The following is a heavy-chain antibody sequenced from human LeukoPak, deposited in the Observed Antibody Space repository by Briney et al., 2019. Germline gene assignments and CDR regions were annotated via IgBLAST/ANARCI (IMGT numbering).Heavy chain of an antibody. J-gene: IGHJ4*02. CDR3: ARGRRGYGSGSFSAEFDY. Sequence: GGSLRLSCAASGFTFSSYAMHWVRQAPGKGLEYVSAISSNGGSTYYANSVKGRFSISRDNSKNTLYLQMGSLRAEDMAVYYCARGRRGYGSGSFSAEFDYWGQGTLVTVSS. V-gene: IGHV3-64*01. CDR2: ISSNGGST. D-gene: IGHD3-10*01. CDR1: GFTFSSYA.